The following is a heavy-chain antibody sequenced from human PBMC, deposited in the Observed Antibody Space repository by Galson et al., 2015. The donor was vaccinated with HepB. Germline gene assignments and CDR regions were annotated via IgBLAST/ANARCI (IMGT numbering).Heavy chain of an antibody. D-gene: IGHD5-18*01. CDR1: GFTVSSNY. CDR3: AREVGGGCSYGFWPTAGGAFDI. J-gene: IGHJ3*02. CDR2: IYSGGST. V-gene: IGHV3-66*01. Sequence: SLRLSCAASGFTVSSNYMSWVRQAPGKGLECVSVIYSGGSTYYADSVKGRFTISRDNSKNTLYLQMISLRAEDTAVYYCAREVGGGCSYGFWPTAGGAFDIWGHGTMVTVSS.